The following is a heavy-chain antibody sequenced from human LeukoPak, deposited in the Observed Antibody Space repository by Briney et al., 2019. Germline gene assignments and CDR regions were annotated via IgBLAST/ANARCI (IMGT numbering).Heavy chain of an antibody. J-gene: IGHJ4*02. Sequence: GGSLRLSCAASGFTFSSYAMSWVRQAPGKGLDWVSAISGSGGTTYYADSVKGRFTISRDSSKNTLYLQMHSLRAEDTAVYFCAKGFGRAAAGNPFAYWGQGTLVTVSS. D-gene: IGHD6-13*01. CDR1: GFTFSSYA. V-gene: IGHV3-23*01. CDR3: AKGFGRAAAGNPFAY. CDR2: ISGSGGTT.